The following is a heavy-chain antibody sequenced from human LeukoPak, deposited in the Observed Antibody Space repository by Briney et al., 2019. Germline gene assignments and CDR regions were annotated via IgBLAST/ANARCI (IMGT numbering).Heavy chain of an antibody. CDR2: IKSDGST. D-gene: IGHD3-22*01. J-gene: IGHJ1*01. CDR3: ARAPSDIGGYYPEYFRH. CDR1: GFTFSSYW. V-gene: IGHV3-74*01. Sequence: GGSLRVSCAASGFTFSSYWMHWVRQAPGKGLVWVSRIKSDGSTNYADSVKGRFTISRDNAKNTLSLQMNSLRAEDTGVYYCARAPSDIGGYYPEYFRHWGQGTLVTVSS.